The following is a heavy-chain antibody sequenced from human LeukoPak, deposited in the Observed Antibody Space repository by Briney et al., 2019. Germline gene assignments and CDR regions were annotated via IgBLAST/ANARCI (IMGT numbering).Heavy chain of an antibody. CDR1: GYTFTGYY. J-gene: IGHJ4*02. CDR3: AREDGSGNFCFDY. D-gene: IGHD3-10*01. CDR2: INPNSGGT. Sequence: ASVKVSCKASGYTFTGYYMHWVQQAPGQGLEWMGWINPNSGGTNYAQKFQGRVTMTRDTSISTAYMELSRLRSDDTAVYYCAREDGSGNFCFDYWGQGTLVTVSS. V-gene: IGHV1-2*02.